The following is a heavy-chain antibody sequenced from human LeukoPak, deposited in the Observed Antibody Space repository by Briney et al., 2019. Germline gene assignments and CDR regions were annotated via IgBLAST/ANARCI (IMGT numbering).Heavy chain of an antibody. D-gene: IGHD3-10*01. Sequence: ASVKVSCKASGYTFTGYYMHWVRQAPGQGLEWMGWINPNSGGTNYAQKFQGRVIMTRDTSITTAYMELSRLRSDDTAVYYCARDKTLFGELLHNRGAFDIWGQGTMITVSS. CDR2: INPNSGGT. CDR3: ARDKTLFGELLHNRGAFDI. J-gene: IGHJ3*02. CDR1: GYTFTGYY. V-gene: IGHV1-2*02.